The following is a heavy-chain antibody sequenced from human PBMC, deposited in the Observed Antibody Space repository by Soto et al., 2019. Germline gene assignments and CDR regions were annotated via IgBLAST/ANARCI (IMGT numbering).Heavy chain of an antibody. J-gene: IGHJ4*02. D-gene: IGHD6-19*01. Sequence: QVQLQESGPGLVKPSGTLSLTCAVSSGSISSSNWWTWVRHPPGKGLECIGEIYHSASINYNPSLKSRVTMSVDKSKNQFSLELSSVTAADTAVYYCATRVAATFDNWGQGTLVTVSS. CDR3: ATRVAATFDN. CDR2: IYHSASI. V-gene: IGHV4-4*02. CDR1: SGSISSSNW.